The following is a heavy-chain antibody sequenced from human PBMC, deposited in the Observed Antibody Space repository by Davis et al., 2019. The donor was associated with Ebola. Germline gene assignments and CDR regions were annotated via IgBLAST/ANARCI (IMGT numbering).Heavy chain of an antibody. D-gene: IGHD5-12*01. CDR2: ISNTGTAT. CDR3: AKRDSGNDSDFYYYMDV. V-gene: IGHV3-23*01. Sequence: GESLKISCVASGFAFSSCSMGWVRQAPGKGLDWVSSISNTGTATNYADSVKGRLTISRDNSKNTLYLQMNSLRAEDTAVYYCAKRDSGNDSDFYYYMDVWGKGTTVTVSS. CDR1: GFAFSSCS. J-gene: IGHJ6*03.